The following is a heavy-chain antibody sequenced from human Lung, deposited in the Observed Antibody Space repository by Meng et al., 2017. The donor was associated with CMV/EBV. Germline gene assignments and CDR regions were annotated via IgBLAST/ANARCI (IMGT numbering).Heavy chain of an antibody. V-gene: IGHV1-18*01. CDR3: ASLFSLAEGGPFYYNHYGMDV. CDR1: GYTFTTYG. Sequence: ASVXVSXKASGYTFTTYGISWVRQAPGEGLEWVGWFTAHNGYTNYAQNFQDRVTMTTDTSTSTVYMELRSLRSDDTAVYYCASLFSLAEGGPFYYNHYGMDVWXQGTXGTVAS. D-gene: IGHD1-14*01. J-gene: IGHJ6*02. CDR2: FTAHNGYT.